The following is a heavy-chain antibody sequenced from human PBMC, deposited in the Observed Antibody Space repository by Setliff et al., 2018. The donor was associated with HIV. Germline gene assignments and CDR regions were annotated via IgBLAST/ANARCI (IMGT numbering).Heavy chain of an antibody. Sequence: GGSLRLSCAASGFTFSSYWMHGVRQAPGKGLVWVSRINSDGSSTSYADSVKGRFTISRDNAKNTLYLQMNSLRAEDTAVYYCARSRLLNPIYYYYMDVWGKGTTVTVSS. V-gene: IGHV3-74*01. J-gene: IGHJ6*03. CDR3: ARSRLLNPIYYYYMDV. CDR1: GFTFSSYW. CDR2: INSDGSST. D-gene: IGHD3-22*01.